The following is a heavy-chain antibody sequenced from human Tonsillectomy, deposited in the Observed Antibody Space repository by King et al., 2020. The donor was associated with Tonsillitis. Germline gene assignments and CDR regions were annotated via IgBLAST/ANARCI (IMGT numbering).Heavy chain of an antibody. Sequence: QLQESGPGLVKPSQTLSLTCTVSGGSISSGDYYWSWIRQPPGKGLEWIGYIYYSGSTYYNPSLKSRVTISVDTSKNQFSLKLSAVTAADTAVYYCAREGTTVTIFDYWGQGTLVTVSS. D-gene: IGHD4-17*01. CDR1: GGSISSGDYY. J-gene: IGHJ4*02. CDR3: AREGTTVTIFDY. V-gene: IGHV4-30-4*01. CDR2: IYYSGST.